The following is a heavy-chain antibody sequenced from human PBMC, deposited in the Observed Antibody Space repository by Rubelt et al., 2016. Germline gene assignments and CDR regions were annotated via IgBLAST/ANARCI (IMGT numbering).Heavy chain of an antibody. J-gene: IGHJ6*02. CDR2: IVYDGSKQ. V-gene: IGHV3-30*04. CDR3: ARRTEEASDPSGMDV. Sequence: GKGLEWVAAIVYDGSKQHYADSVKGRFTISRDNPKNTLYLQMNSLRAEDTGVYYCARRTEEASDPSGMDVWGQGTTVTVSS. D-gene: IGHD2-21*01.